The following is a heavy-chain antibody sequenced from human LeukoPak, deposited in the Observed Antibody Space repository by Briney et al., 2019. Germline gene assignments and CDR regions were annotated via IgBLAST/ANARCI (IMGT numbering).Heavy chain of an antibody. Sequence: PSETLSLTCSVSGGSISSYYWSWIRQPPGKGLEWIGYIYYSGSTNYNPSLKSRVTISVDTSKNQFSLKLSSVTAADTAVYYCARVPRGYYDSSGYYYYYYYMDVWGKGTTVTVSS. V-gene: IGHV4-59*01. D-gene: IGHD3-22*01. CDR1: GGSISSYY. CDR2: IYYSGST. J-gene: IGHJ6*03. CDR3: ARVPRGYYDSSGYYYYYYYMDV.